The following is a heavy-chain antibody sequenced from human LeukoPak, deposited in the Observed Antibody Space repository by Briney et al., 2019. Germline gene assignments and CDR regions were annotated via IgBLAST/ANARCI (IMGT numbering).Heavy chain of an antibody. V-gene: IGHV1-46*01. CDR1: GYTFTSYY. J-gene: IGHJ6*02. CDR3: ARDQYAIFGVVIRGPYYYYGMDV. Sequence: ASVKVSCKASGYTFTSYYMHWVRQAPGQGLEWMGIINPSGGSTSYAQKFQGRVTMTTDTSTSTAYMELRSLRSDDTAVYYCARDQYAIFGVVIRGPYYYYGMDVWGQGTTVTVSS. D-gene: IGHD3-3*01. CDR2: INPSGGST.